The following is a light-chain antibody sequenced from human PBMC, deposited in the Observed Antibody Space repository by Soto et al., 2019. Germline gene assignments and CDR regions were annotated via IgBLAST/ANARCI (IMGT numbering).Light chain of an antibody. CDR2: GAS. Sequence: EIVMTQSPATLSVSPGERATLSCRASQSVSSNLAWYQQKPGQAPRLLIYGASTRSTGIPARFSGSGSGTEFTLTISRLQSEDVAVYSCQPYNSFGPGNKVDIK. CDR3: QPYNS. CDR1: QSVSSN. J-gene: IGKJ3*01. V-gene: IGKV3-15*01.